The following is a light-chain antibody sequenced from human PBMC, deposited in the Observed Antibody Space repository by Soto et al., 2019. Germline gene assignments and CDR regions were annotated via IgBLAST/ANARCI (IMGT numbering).Light chain of an antibody. CDR3: QSYDTSLSGSRV. CDR1: SSNIGAGYD. Sequence: QSVLTQPRSVSGAPGQRVTISCTGSSSNIGAGYDVHWYQQVPGTAPKLLIYSNTNRPSGVPDRFSGSKSGTSASLAITGLQAEDEADYYCQSYDTSLSGSRVFGGGTKVTVL. J-gene: IGLJ2*01. CDR2: SNT. V-gene: IGLV1-40*01.